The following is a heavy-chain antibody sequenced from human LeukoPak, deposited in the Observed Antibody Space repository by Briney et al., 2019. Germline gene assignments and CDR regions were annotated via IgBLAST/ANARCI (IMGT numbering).Heavy chain of an antibody. CDR2: IIPIFGTA. Sequence: ASVKVSCKASGGTFSSYAISWVRQAPGQGLEWMGGIIPIFGTANYAQKFQGRVTITADESTSTAYMELSSLRSEDTAVYYCARADAAGIAAAGTFDYWGQGTLVTVSS. J-gene: IGHJ4*02. CDR1: GGTFSSYA. D-gene: IGHD6-13*01. V-gene: IGHV1-69*13. CDR3: ARADAAGIAAAGTFDY.